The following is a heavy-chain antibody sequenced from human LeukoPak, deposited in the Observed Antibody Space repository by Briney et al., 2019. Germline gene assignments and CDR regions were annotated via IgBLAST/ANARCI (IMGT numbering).Heavy chain of an antibody. J-gene: IGHJ4*02. Sequence: SETLSLTCTVLSGSMTNSCWSWFRQAPGKGLEWLGFIYPHGRTEYNPSLKSRVAFSVDKSKMRASVSLSSVTASDTAVYYSREGYDRSGYFLDIWGQGTLVTVSS. CDR3: REGYDRSGYFLDI. V-gene: IGHV4-4*09. CDR2: IYPHGRT. D-gene: IGHD3-22*01. CDR1: SGSMTNSC.